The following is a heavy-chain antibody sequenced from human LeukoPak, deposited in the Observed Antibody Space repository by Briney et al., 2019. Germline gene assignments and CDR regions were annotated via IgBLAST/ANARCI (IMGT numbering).Heavy chain of an antibody. CDR1: GFTFSSYD. CDR3: ARMRRDGYNYGELDY. D-gene: IGHD5-24*01. CDR2: IGTAGDT. Sequence: GGSLRLSCAASGFTFSSYDMRWVRQATGKGLQWVSAIGTAGDTYYQGSVKGRFTISIENAKNSLYLQMNSLRAGDTAVYYCARMRRDGYNYGELDYWGQGTPVTVSS. V-gene: IGHV3-13*01. J-gene: IGHJ4*02.